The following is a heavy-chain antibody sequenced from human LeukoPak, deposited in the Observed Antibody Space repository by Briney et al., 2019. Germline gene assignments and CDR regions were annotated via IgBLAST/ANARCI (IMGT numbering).Heavy chain of an antibody. CDR1: GGSISSSSYY. V-gene: IGHV4-39*07. J-gene: IGHJ3*02. Sequence: PSETLSLTCTVSGGSISSSSYYWGWIRQPPGKGLEWIGNIYYSGSTYYNPSLKSRVTISVDTSKNQFSLKLSSVTAADTAVYYCARDQRISNIVGAYDAFDIWGQGTMVTVSS. D-gene: IGHD1-26*01. CDR2: IYYSGST. CDR3: ARDQRISNIVGAYDAFDI.